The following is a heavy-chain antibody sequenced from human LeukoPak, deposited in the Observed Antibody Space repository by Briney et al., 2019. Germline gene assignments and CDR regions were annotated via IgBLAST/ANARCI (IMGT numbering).Heavy chain of an antibody. CDR3: ARDYIVAPGDRDAFDI. J-gene: IGHJ3*02. Sequence: PSETLSLTCTVSGGSISSYYWSWIRQPAGKGLEWIGRIYTSGSTNYNPSLKSRVTMSVDTSKNQFSLKLSSVTAADTAVYCCARDYIVAPGDRDAFDIWGQGTMVTVSS. CDR1: GGSISSYY. V-gene: IGHV4-4*07. CDR2: IYTSGST. D-gene: IGHD2-21*01.